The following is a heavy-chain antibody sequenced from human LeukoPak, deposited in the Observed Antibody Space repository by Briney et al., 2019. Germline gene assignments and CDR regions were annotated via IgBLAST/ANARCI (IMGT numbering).Heavy chain of an antibody. V-gene: IGHV4-39*07. CDR1: GGSISSSSHY. CDR3: ARASEVVAPFDY. J-gene: IGHJ4*02. D-gene: IGHD2-15*01. CDR2: MFYSGTT. Sequence: SETLSLTCTVSGGSISSSSHYWGWIRQPPGKGLEWIGSMFYSGTTYLNPSLKTRVTISVDTPKNQFSLNLSSVTAADTAVYYCARASEVVAPFDYWGQGTLATVSS.